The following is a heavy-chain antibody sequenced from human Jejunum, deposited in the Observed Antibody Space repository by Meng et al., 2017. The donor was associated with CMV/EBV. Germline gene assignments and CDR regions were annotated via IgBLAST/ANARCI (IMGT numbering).Heavy chain of an antibody. V-gene: IGHV4-39*01. CDR3: ARKGPAALFDY. J-gene: IGHJ4*02. CDR1: GGSLTIDNSY. D-gene: IGHD6-25*01. CDR2: IYSTGST. Sequence: CTVSGGSLTIDNSYWAWVRQPPGKGLEWIGSIYSTGSTYYNPSLRSRLTLSVDTSENQFSLSLTSVTGADTAVYFCARKGPAALFDYWGQGALVTVSS.